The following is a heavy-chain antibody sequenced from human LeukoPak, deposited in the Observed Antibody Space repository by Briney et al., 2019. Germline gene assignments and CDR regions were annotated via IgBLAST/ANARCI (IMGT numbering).Heavy chain of an antibody. Sequence: SQTLSLTCTVSGGSISSGSYYWSWLRQPAGKGLEWIGRIYTSGSTNYNPSLKSRVTISVDTSKNQFSLKLSSVTAADTAVYYCARFSGYSDYWGQGTLVTVSS. CDR3: ARFSGYSDY. CDR2: IYTSGST. CDR1: GGSISSGSYY. D-gene: IGHD5-18*01. J-gene: IGHJ4*02. V-gene: IGHV4-61*02.